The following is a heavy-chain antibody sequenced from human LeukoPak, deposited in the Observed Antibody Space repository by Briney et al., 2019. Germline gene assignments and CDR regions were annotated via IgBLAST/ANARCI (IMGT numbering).Heavy chain of an antibody. Sequence: GGSLRLSCAASGFTFSSYAMSWVRQAPGKGLEWVSAISGSGGSTYYADSVKGRFTISRDNSKNTLYLQMNSLRVEDTAVYYCAKDLGITMIVVVIADAFDIWGQGTMVTVSS. CDR1: GFTFSSYA. CDR3: AKDLGITMIVVVIADAFDI. J-gene: IGHJ3*02. CDR2: ISGSGGST. V-gene: IGHV3-23*01. D-gene: IGHD3-22*01.